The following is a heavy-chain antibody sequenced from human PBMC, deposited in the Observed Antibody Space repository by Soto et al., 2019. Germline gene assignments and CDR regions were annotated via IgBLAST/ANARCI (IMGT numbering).Heavy chain of an antibody. J-gene: IGHJ3*02. V-gene: IGHV1-69*06. D-gene: IGHD6-19*01. Sequence: QVQLVQSGAEMREPGSSVKVSCKASGGTFSSSAINWLRQAPGQGPEWMGGIIPTIGTANYLEKFRGRVTITADTSTSKAYMEVSSLTSEDTAMYFCARSETAGQRGFDIWGQGKMVTVSS. CDR3: ARSETAGQRGFDI. CDR2: IIPTIGTA. CDR1: GGTFSSSA.